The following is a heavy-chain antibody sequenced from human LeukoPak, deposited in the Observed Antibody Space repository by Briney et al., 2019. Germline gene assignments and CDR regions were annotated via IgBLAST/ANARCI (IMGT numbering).Heavy chain of an antibody. Sequence: GGSLRLSCAAPGFTFSSYWMSWVRQAPGKGLEWVANIKQDGSEKYYVDSVKGRFTISRDNAKNSLYLQMNSLRAEDTAVYYCARDSLYAIDYWGQGTLVTVSS. CDR1: GFTFSSYW. V-gene: IGHV3-7*01. D-gene: IGHD2-8*01. CDR3: ARDSLYAIDY. CDR2: IKQDGSEK. J-gene: IGHJ4*02.